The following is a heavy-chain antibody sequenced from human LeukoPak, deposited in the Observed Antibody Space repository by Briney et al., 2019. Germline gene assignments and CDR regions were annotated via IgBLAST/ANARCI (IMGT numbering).Heavy chain of an antibody. V-gene: IGHV1-46*01. CDR3: ARDHGDYGDY. CDR1: GYSFMFYG. J-gene: IGHJ4*02. Sequence: ASVKVSCKTSGYSFMFYGITWVRQAPGQGLEWMGIINPSGGSTSYAQKFQGRVTMTRDTSTSTVYMELSSLRSEDTAVYYCARDHGDYGDYWGQGTLVTVSS. CDR2: INPSGGST. D-gene: IGHD4-17*01.